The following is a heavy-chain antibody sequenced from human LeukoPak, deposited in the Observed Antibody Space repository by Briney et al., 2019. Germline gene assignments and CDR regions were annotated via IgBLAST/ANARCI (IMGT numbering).Heavy chain of an antibody. CDR3: ARDFSETLGV. CDR2: ISGSSIYM. J-gene: IGHJ4*02. D-gene: IGHD3-10*01. V-gene: IGHV3-21*01. CDR1: GFTFSSYA. Sequence: GGSLRLSRAASGFTFSSYAMNWVRQAPGKGLEWVSSISGSSIYMYYAASVKGRFTISRDNAKNSLYLQMNSLRAEGTAVYYCARDFSETLGVWGQGTLVTVSS.